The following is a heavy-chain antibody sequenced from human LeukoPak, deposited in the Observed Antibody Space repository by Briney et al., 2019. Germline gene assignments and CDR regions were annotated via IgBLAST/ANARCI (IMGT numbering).Heavy chain of an antibody. CDR3: ARDPYDILSGPDAFDI. V-gene: IGHV7-4-1*02. CDR2: INPNTGNP. Sequence: GASVKVSCKASGYTFSNYAMNWVRQAPGQGLEWMGWINPNTGNPTYAQGFTGRFVFSLDTSVDTAYLQISSLEAEDTAVYYCARDPYDILSGPDAFDIWGQGTLVTVSS. J-gene: IGHJ3*02. D-gene: IGHD3-9*01. CDR1: GYTFSNYA.